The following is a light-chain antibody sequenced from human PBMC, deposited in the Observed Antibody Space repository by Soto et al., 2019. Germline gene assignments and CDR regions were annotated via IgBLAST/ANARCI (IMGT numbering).Light chain of an antibody. CDR2: DAS. CDR1: QSVSSY. V-gene: IGKV3-11*01. Sequence: EIVFTQAPATLSFSPGERATLSCRASQSVSSYLAWYQQKPGQAPRLLICDASNRATGIPARFSGSGSGTDFTLTISSLEPEDFAVYYCQQRSNWPPLFTFGPGTKVDIK. J-gene: IGKJ3*01. CDR3: QQRSNWPPLFT.